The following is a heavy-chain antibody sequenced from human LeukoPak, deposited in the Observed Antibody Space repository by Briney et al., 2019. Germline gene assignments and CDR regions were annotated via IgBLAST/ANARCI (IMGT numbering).Heavy chain of an antibody. CDR2: IYSGGST. J-gene: IGHJ4*02. D-gene: IGHD3-22*01. CDR1: GFTVSNNY. CDR3: ARVLYDSSGYERIDY. Sequence: GGSLRLSCAASGFTVSNNYMSWVRQAPGKGLAWVSVIYSGGSTYYADSVKGRFTISRDNSKNTLYLQMNSLRAEDTAVYYCARVLYDSSGYERIDYWGQGTLVTVSS. V-gene: IGHV3-53*01.